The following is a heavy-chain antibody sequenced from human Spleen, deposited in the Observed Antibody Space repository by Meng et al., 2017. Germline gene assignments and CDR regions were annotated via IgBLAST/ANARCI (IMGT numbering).Heavy chain of an antibody. Sequence: VQLVESGGGRGKPGGSLIRSCTASGFTLSTYSRNWVRQAPGKGLEWVSSISSSSSYLSYADSVKGQFTISRDNAKNSLYLQMNSRRAEDTAVYYCARAPSKEWSQGTLVTVSS. CDR1: GFTLSTYS. CDR3: ARAPSKE. CDR2: ISSSSSYL. V-gene: IGHV3-21*01. J-gene: IGHJ4*02.